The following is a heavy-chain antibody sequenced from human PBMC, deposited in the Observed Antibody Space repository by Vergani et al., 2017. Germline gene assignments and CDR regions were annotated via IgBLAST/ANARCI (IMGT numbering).Heavy chain of an antibody. J-gene: IGHJ4*02. CDR2: IIPIFGTA. V-gene: IGHV1-69*12. CDR1: GGTFSSYA. CDR3: ARDPRYGSGKRTGY. D-gene: IGHD3-10*01. Sequence: QVQLVQSGAEVKKPGSSVKVSCKASGGTFSSYAISWVRQAPGQGLEWMGGIIPIFGTANYAQKFQGRVTITADESTSTDYMELSSLRSEDTAVYYCARDPRYGSGKRTGYWGQGTLVTVSS.